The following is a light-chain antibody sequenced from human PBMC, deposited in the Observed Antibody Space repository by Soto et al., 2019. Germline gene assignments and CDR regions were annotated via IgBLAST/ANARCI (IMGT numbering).Light chain of an antibody. CDR2: AAS. V-gene: IGKV1-27*01. J-gene: IGKJ3*01. Sequence: DIQMTQSPTSLSASVGDRVTITCRASQGIRNFVAWYQQKPGKAPKLLIYAASTLQSGVPSRFSGSVSGTDFTLTINSLQPEDVATYSCQKYSSVPVFGPGTKGEIK. CDR1: QGIRNF. CDR3: QKYSSVPV.